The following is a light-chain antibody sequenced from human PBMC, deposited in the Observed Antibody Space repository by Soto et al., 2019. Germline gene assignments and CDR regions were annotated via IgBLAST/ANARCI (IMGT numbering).Light chain of an antibody. J-gene: IGKJ4*01. CDR2: VGS. CDR3: QPNYTTPFT. Sequence: DLQMTQSPSSLSASVGDRVTITCRASQSISSYLSWYQQKPGKAPKRLIYVGSTLQSGVPSRFSGSGSGTDFNLTISSLQPEDFATYFCQPNYTTPFTFGGGTKVDVK. V-gene: IGKV1-39*01. CDR1: QSISSY.